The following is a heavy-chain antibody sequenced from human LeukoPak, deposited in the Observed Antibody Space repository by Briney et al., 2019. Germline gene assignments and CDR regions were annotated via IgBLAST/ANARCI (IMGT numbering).Heavy chain of an antibody. J-gene: IGHJ4*02. D-gene: IGHD2-15*01. V-gene: IGHV1-2*02. Sequence: GASVKVSCKASGYTFTGYYMHWVRQAPGQGLEWMGWINPNSGGTNYAQKFQGRVTMTRDTSISTAYMELSRLRSEDTAVYYCARGGHNCSGGSCTGPFDYWGQGTLVTVSS. CDR2: INPNSGGT. CDR1: GYTFTGYY. CDR3: ARGGHNCSGGSCTGPFDY.